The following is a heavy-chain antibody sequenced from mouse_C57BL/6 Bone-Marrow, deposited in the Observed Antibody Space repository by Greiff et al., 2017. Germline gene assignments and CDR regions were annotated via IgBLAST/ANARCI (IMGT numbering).Heavy chain of an antibody. Sequence: EVKLMESGGGLVKPGGSLKLSCAASGFTFSSYAMSWVRQTPEKRLEWVATISDGGSYTYYPDNVKGRFTISRDNAKNNLYLQMSHLKSEDTAMYYGARDMWYYGSTYYAMDYWGQGTSVTVSS. D-gene: IGHD1-1*01. CDR1: GFTFSSYA. J-gene: IGHJ4*01. CDR2: ISDGGSYT. V-gene: IGHV5-4*01. CDR3: ARDMWYYGSTYYAMDY.